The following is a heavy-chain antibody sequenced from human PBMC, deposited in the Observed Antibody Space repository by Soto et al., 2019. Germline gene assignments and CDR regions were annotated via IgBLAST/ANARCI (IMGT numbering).Heavy chain of an antibody. J-gene: IGHJ4*02. D-gene: IGHD3-10*01. V-gene: IGHV3-23*01. Sequence: GGSLRLSCAASGFTFSSYAMSWVRQAPGKGLEWVSAISGSGGSTYYADSVKGRFTISRDNSKNTLYLQMNSLRAEDTAVYYCAKDATMVRGVIPFDYWDQGTLVTVSS. CDR1: GFTFSSYA. CDR2: ISGSGGST. CDR3: AKDATMVRGVIPFDY.